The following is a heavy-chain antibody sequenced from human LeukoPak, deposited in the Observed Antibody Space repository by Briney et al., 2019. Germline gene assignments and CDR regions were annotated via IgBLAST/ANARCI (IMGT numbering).Heavy chain of an antibody. CDR2: ISPTGSAT. CDR1: GFSFSGHW. D-gene: IGHD6-6*01. CDR3: ARGPNSNWSGLDF. V-gene: IGHV3-74*01. J-gene: IGHJ4*02. Sequence: GGSLRLSCTASGFSFSGHWMHWARQLPGKGLVWVSRISPTGSATSYADSVKGRFTVSRDNAKNTLYLQVNNLRAEDTAVYYCARGPNSNWSGLDFWGQGTLLTVSS.